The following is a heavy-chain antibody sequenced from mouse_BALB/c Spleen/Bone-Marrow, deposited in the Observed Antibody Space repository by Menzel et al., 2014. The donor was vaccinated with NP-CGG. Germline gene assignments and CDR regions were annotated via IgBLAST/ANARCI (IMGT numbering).Heavy chain of an antibody. J-gene: IGHJ4*01. CDR3: ARVPLFRYGSSYGMDY. Sequence: QVQLQQSGPGLVAPSQSLSITCTVSGFSLTSYGVHWARQPPGKGLEWLGVIWAGGSTNYNSALMSRLSISKDNSKSQVFLKMNSLQTDDTAMYYCARVPLFRYGSSYGMDYWGQGTSVTVSS. D-gene: IGHD1-1*01. V-gene: IGHV2-9*02. CDR2: IWAGGST. CDR1: GFSLTSYG.